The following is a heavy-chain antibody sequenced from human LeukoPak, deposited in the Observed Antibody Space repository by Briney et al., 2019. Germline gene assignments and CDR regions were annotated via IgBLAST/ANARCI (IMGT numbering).Heavy chain of an antibody. D-gene: IGHD2-21*02. CDR1: GFTFSSYW. J-gene: IGHJ3*02. V-gene: IGHV3-7*01. Sequence: GGSLRLSCAASGFTFSSYWMSWVRQAPGKGLEWVANIKQDGSEKYYVDSVKGRFTISRDNAKNSLYLQMNSLRAEDTAVYYCARDWIAYCGGDCYSPSGDAFDIWGQGTMVTVSS. CDR2: IKQDGSEK. CDR3: ARDWIAYCGGDCYSPSGDAFDI.